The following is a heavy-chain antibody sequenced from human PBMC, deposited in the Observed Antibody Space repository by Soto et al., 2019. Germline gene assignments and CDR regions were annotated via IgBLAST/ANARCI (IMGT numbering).Heavy chain of an antibody. CDR3: ARDAQVRNYDFWSGYYPYNWFDP. CDR1: GYIFTDYY. J-gene: IGHJ5*02. Sequence: ASVKVSCKASGYIFTDYYMHWVRQAPGQGLEWMGIINPSGGSTSYAQKFQGRVTMTRDTSTSTVYMELSSLRSEDTAVYYCARDAQVRNYDFWSGYYPYNWFDPWGQGTQVTVSS. D-gene: IGHD3-3*01. CDR2: INPSGGST. V-gene: IGHV1-46*01.